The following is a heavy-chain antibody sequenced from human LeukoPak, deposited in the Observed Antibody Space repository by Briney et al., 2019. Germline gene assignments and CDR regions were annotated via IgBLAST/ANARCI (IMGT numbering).Heavy chain of an antibody. CDR2: ISSSSSYI. CDR3: ARDPGEGRVPAANY. V-gene: IGHV3-21*01. D-gene: IGHD2-2*01. J-gene: IGHJ4*02. Sequence: GGSLRLSCAASGFNFSSYSMNWVRQAPGKGLEWVSSISSSSSYIYYADSMKGRFTTSRDNAKNSLYLQMNSLRAEGTAVYYCARDPGEGRVPAANYWGQGTLVTVSS. CDR1: GFNFSSYS.